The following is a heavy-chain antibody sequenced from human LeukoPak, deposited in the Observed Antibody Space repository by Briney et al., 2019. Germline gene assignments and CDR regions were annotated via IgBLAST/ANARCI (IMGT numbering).Heavy chain of an antibody. CDR2: ITGSGDST. CDR1: GFTFSSNA. CDR3: ARVRSGYFGAFDI. D-gene: IGHD3-22*01. Sequence: GGSLRLSCAASGFTFSSNAMNWVRQAPGKGLEWVSGITGSGDSTYYADSVKGRFTISRDNSKNTVYLQMNSLRVEDTAVYYCARVRSGYFGAFDIWGQGTMVTVSS. J-gene: IGHJ3*02. V-gene: IGHV3-23*01.